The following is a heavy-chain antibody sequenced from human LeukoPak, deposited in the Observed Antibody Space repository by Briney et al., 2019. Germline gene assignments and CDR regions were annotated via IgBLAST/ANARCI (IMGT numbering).Heavy chain of an antibody. CDR2: ISWDGGST. Sequence: GGSLRLSCAASGFTFDDYAMHWVGQAPGKGLEWVSLISWDGGSTYYADSVKGRFTISRDNSKNSLYLQMNSLRANDTALYYCAKDLDYWGQGTLVTVSS. J-gene: IGHJ4*02. V-gene: IGHV3-43D*03. CDR1: GFTFDDYA. CDR3: AKDLDY.